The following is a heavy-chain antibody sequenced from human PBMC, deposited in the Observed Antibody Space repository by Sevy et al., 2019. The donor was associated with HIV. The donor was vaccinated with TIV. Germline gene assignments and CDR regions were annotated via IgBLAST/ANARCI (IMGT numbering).Heavy chain of an antibody. CDR1: GFTFSSYW. D-gene: IGHD1-26*01. CDR2: IKQDGSEK. Sequence: GGSLRLSCAASGFTFSSYWMSWVRQAPGKGLEWVANIKQDGSEKYYVDSVKGRFTISRDNAKNSLYLQMNSLRAEDTAVYYCASSKGIVGAMYYYYGMDVWGQRTSVTVSS. V-gene: IGHV3-7*03. J-gene: IGHJ6*02. CDR3: ASSKGIVGAMYYYYGMDV.